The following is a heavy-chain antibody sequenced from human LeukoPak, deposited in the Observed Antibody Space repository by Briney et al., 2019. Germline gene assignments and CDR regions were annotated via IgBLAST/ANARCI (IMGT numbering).Heavy chain of an antibody. Sequence: GGSLRLSCAASGFTFSRYAMSWVRQAPGKGLEWVSAISGSGDSTYYEDSVKGRFTISRDNSKNTLYLQMSSLRAEDTAVYYCAKKVATGKALLPWGQGTLVTVSS. J-gene: IGHJ5*02. D-gene: IGHD6-13*01. V-gene: IGHV3-23*01. CDR1: GFTFSRYA. CDR2: ISGSGDST. CDR3: AKKVATGKALLP.